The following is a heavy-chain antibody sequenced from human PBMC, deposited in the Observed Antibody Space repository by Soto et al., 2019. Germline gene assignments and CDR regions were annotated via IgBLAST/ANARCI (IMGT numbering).Heavy chain of an antibody. Sequence: QVQLVESGGGVVQPGRSLRLSCAASGFTFSSYGMHWVRQAPGKGLEWVAVISYHGNDKYYAESVKGRFTISRDNFKNALYLQMYSLRVEDTAVYYCAKDYLPTTVTTVGDWGQGPLFTVSS. V-gene: IGHV3-30*18. CDR1: GFTFSSYG. CDR2: ISYHGNDK. D-gene: IGHD4-17*01. J-gene: IGHJ4*02. CDR3: AKDYLPTTVTTVGD.